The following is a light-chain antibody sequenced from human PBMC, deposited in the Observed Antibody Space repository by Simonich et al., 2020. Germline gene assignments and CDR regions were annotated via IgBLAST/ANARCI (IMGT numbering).Light chain of an antibody. CDR2: EVS. CDR3: CSYAGSYTLV. Sequence: QSALTQPPSASGSPGQSVTISCTGTSSDVGGYNYVSWYQQHPGKAPKLMIYEVSKRPSGVTDRFSGSKSGNTASLTVSGLQAEDEADYYCCSYAGSYTLVFGGGTKLTVL. V-gene: IGLV2-8*01. J-gene: IGLJ2*01. CDR1: SSDVGGYNY.